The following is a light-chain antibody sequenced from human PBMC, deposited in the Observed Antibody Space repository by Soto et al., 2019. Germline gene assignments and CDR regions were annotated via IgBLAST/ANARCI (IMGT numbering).Light chain of an antibody. CDR2: DAS. CDR1: QSISSY. Sequence: IVLTQSPVTLSLSPGERATLTCRASQSISSYLAWYQQKPGQAPRLLIYDASNRATGIPARFSGSGSGTDFTLTISSLEPEDFAVYYCHQRSDWPRTFGQGTKVDIK. CDR3: HQRSDWPRT. J-gene: IGKJ1*01. V-gene: IGKV3-11*01.